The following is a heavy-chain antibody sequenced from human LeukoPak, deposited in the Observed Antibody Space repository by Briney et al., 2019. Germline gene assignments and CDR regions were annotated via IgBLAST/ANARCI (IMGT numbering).Heavy chain of an antibody. Sequence: SETLSLTCTVSGGSVSSYYWSWIRQPPGKGLEWIAYIHYSGSSYYNPLLKSRVTISVETSKNQFSLKLSSVTAADTAVYYCARLGGYGYFDYWGQGTLVTVSS. D-gene: IGHD5-12*01. CDR2: IHYSGSS. CDR3: ARLGGYGYFDY. CDR1: GGSVSSYY. J-gene: IGHJ4*02. V-gene: IGHV4-59*02.